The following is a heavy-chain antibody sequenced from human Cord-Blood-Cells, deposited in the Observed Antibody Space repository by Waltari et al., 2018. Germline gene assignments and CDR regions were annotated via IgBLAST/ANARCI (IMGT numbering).Heavy chain of an antibody. CDR2: IWYEGSNK. CDR1: GLTFSSYG. V-gene: IGHV3-33*01. D-gene: IGHD6-13*01. CDR3: ARSGVSSSWYVDY. J-gene: IGHJ4*02. Sequence: QVQPVESRRGVAQPGPHLRLSCAASGLTFSSYGIHCLRQAPGKGLERVAVIWYEGSNKYYADSVKGRFTISRDNPKNTRYLQMSSLRAEDTAVYYCARSGVSSSWYVDYWGQGTLVTVSA.